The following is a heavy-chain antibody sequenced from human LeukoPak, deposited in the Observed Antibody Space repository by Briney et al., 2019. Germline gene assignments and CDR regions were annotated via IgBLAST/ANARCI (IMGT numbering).Heavy chain of an antibody. CDR3: ARDSGSCSSRSCSLGY. CDR1: GFTLSIYT. V-gene: IGHV3-21*01. CDR2: ISSSSSYI. D-gene: IGHD2-15*01. J-gene: IGHJ4*02. Sequence: NPGGSLRPSCAASGFTLSIYTMNWVRQAPGKGLEWVSSISSSSSYIYYADSVKGRFTISRDNAKNSLYLQMNSLRAEDTAVYYCARDSGSCSSRSCSLGYWGQGTLVTVSS.